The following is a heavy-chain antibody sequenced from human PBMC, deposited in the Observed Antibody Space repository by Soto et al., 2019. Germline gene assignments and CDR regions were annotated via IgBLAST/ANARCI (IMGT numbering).Heavy chain of an antibody. V-gene: IGHV3-21*01. Sequence: EVQLVESGGGLVKPGGSLRLSCAASGFAFSSYSMNWVRQAPGKGLEWVSSISSGSSYIYYADSVKGRFTISRDNAKNSRYLQMNILRAEDTAASYRARNPAGGMILPSSYYGMDVWGQATTVTFPS. D-gene: IGHD3-16*01. CDR1: GFAFSSYS. CDR2: ISSGSSYI. CDR3: ARNPAGGMILPSSYYGMDV. J-gene: IGHJ6*02.